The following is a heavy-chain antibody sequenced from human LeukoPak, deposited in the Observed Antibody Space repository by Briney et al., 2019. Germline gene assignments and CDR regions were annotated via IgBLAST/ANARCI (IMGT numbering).Heavy chain of an antibody. CDR2: IKQDGSEI. CDR1: GFTFSSYW. J-gene: IGHJ4*02. D-gene: IGHD6-19*01. V-gene: IGHV3-7*01. Sequence: GGSLRLSCAASGFTFSSYWMSWVRQAPGTGLEWVANIKQDGSEIYYVDSVKGRFTISRDNAKNSLYLQINSLRAEDTAVYYCAAERVAVAGEYWGQGTLVTVSS. CDR3: AAERVAVAGEY.